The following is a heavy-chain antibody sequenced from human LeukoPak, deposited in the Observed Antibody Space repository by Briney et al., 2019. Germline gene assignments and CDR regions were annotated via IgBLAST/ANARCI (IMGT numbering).Heavy chain of an antibody. CDR2: MNPNSGNT. J-gene: IGHJ3*02. D-gene: IGHD4-17*01. CDR1: GYTFTSYD. V-gene: IGHV1-8*01. Sequence: HWASVKVSCKASGYTFTSYDINWVRQATGQGLEWMGWMNPNSGNTGYAQKFQGRVTMIRNTSISTAYMELSSLRSEDTAVYYCARGHYGDYVRDAFDIWGQGTMVIVSS. CDR3: ARGHYGDYVRDAFDI.